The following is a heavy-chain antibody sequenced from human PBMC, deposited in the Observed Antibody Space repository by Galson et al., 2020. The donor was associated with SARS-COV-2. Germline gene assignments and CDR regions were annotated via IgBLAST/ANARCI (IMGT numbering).Heavy chain of an antibody. CDR3: ARDLDYYGMDV. J-gene: IGHJ6*02. Sequence: GGFLRLSCAASGFTVSSNYMSWVRQAPGKGLEWVSVIYSGGSTYYADSVKGRFTISRDNSKNTLYLQMNSLRAEDTAVYYCARDLDYYGMDVWGQGTRVTVSS. CDR2: IYSGGST. CDR1: GFTVSSNY. V-gene: IGHV3-53*01.